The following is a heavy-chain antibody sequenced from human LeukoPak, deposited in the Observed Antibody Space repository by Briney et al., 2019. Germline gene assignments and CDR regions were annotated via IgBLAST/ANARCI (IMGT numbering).Heavy chain of an antibody. CDR1: GITFNIYA. J-gene: IGHJ4*02. D-gene: IGHD4-17*01. V-gene: IGHV3-23*01. Sequence: GGSLRLSCAASGITFNIYAMTWVRQVPGEGLEWVSGVNDRGTYTYYADSVKGRFTISRDNAKDTLYLQMNSLRAEDTAVYYCVRDDRSYGVDYWGQGTPVTVSS. CDR3: VRDDRSYGVDY. CDR2: VNDRGTYT.